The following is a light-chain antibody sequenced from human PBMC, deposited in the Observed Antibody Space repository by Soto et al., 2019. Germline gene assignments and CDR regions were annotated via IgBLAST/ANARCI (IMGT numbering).Light chain of an antibody. CDR1: SYNIGSNT. V-gene: IGLV1-44*01. J-gene: IGLJ7*01. Sequence: QSVLTQPPSASGTPGQRVTISCSGSSYNIGSNTVSWYQQLPGTAPKLLVYSNNQRPSGVPDRFSGSKSGTSASLAISGLQSEDEADYYCAAWDDSLMGVFGGGTQLTVL. CDR3: AAWDDSLMGV. CDR2: SNN.